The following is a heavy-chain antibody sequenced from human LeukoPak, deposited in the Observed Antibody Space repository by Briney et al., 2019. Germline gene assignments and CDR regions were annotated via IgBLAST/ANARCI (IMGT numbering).Heavy chain of an antibody. CDR2: INWNGGST. V-gene: IGHV3-20*04. CDR1: GFTFNDYG. J-gene: IGHJ4*02. CDR3: AKGGYWSSNNRCLDY. D-gene: IGHD2-2*01. Sequence: GGSLRLSCAASGFTFNDYGMTWVRQAPGEGLEWVSGINWNGGSTGYGDSVRGRFTISRDNAKNSLYLQMNSLRAEDTALYYCAKGGYWSSNNRCLDYWGRGTLGTVPS.